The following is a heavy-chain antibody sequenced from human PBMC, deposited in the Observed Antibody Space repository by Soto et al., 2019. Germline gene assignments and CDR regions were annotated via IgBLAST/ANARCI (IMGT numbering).Heavy chain of an antibody. Sequence: GGSMRLSCAASGFTFSSYAMNWVRQAPGKGLEWVSGICVDGSNTYYADSVKGRFTISRDNSKNTLYLQMNSLRAEDTAVYYCARDHHPSYSGSYSFDYWGQGTLVTVSS. CDR1: GFTFSSYA. J-gene: IGHJ4*02. CDR2: ICVDGSNT. V-gene: IGHV3-30*04. CDR3: ARDHHPSYSGSYSFDY. D-gene: IGHD1-26*01.